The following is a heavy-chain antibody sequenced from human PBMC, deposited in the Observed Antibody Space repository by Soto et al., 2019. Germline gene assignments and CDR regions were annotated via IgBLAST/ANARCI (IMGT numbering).Heavy chain of an antibody. CDR1: GFTFSSYS. Sequence: GGSLRLSCAASGFTFSSYSMNWVRQAPGKGLEWVSSISSSSSYIYYADSVKGRFTISRDNAKNSLYLQMNSLRAEDTAVYYCARESGFPPVAVPAAPISWGQGTLVTVSS. V-gene: IGHV3-21*01. J-gene: IGHJ5*02. CDR2: ISSSSSYI. D-gene: IGHD2-2*01. CDR3: ARESGFPPVAVPAAPIS.